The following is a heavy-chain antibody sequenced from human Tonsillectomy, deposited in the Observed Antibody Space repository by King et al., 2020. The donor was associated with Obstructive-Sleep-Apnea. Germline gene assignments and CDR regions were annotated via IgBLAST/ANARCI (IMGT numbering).Heavy chain of an antibody. CDR1: GGSISSGGYY. J-gene: IGHJ3*02. CDR3: ARDLPSMVRGVISAFDI. V-gene: IGHV4-31*03. CDR2: IYYSGST. Sequence: QLQESGPGLVKPSQTLSLTCTVSGGSISSGGYYWSWIRQHPGKGLEWIGYIYYSGSTYYNPSLKSRVTISVDTSKNQFSLKLSSVTAADTAVYYCARDLPSMVRGVISAFDIWGQGTMVTVSS. D-gene: IGHD3-10*01.